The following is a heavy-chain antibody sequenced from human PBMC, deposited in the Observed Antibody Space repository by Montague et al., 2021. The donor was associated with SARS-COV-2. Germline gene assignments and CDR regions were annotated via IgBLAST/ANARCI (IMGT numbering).Heavy chain of an antibody. CDR1: GGSISSSSYY. V-gene: IGHV4-39*01. Sequence: SETLSLTCTVSGGSISSSSYYRGWLRQPPGKGLEWIGSIYYSGSTYYNLPLKSRVTISVDTSKNQFSLKLSSVTAADTAVYYCATITLGYCTNGVCQPPDYWGQGTLVTVSS. CDR2: IYYSGST. CDR3: ATITLGYCTNGVCQPPDY. D-gene: IGHD2-8*01. J-gene: IGHJ4*02.